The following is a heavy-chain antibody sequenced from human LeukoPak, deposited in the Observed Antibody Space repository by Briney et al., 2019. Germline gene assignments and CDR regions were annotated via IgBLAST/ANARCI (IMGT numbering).Heavy chain of an antibody. CDR1: RFTFSNAW. D-gene: IGHD4-17*01. CDR3: TTDRDYGDYPEYYFDY. CDR2: IKSKTDGGTT. Sequence: PGGSLRLSCAASRFTFSNAWMSWVRQAPGKGLEWVGHIKSKTDGGTTDYAAPVKGGFTISRDDSKNTLYLQMNSLRTEDTAVYYCTTDRDYGDYPEYYFDYWGQGTLVTVSS. V-gene: IGHV3-15*01. J-gene: IGHJ4*02.